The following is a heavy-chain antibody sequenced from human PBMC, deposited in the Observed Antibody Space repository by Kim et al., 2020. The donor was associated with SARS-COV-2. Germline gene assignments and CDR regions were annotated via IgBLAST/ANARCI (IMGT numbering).Heavy chain of an antibody. V-gene: IGHV3-49*03. CDR2: IRSKAYGGTT. CDR1: GFTFGDYA. Sequence: GGSLRLSCTASGFTFGDYAMSWFRQAPGKGLEWVGFIRSKAYGGTTEYAASVKGRFTISRDDSKSIAYLQMNSLKTEDTAVYYCTRDLSSSYARYYYYGMDVWGQGTTVTVSS. CDR3: TRDLSSSYARYYYYGMDV. J-gene: IGHJ6*02. D-gene: IGHD6-6*01.